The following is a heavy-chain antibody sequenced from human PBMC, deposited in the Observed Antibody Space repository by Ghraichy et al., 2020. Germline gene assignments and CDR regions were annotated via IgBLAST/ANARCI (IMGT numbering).Heavy chain of an antibody. V-gene: IGHV4-34*01. D-gene: IGHD5-18*01. J-gene: IGHJ4*02. CDR3: ARQIKARYSYGLLIDY. Sequence: SETLSLTCAVYGGSFSGYYWSWIRQPPGKGLEWIGEINHSGSTNYNPSLKSRVTISVDTSKNQFSLKLSSVTAADTAVYYCARQIKARYSYGLLIDYWGQGTLVTVSS. CDR1: GGSFSGYY. CDR2: INHSGST.